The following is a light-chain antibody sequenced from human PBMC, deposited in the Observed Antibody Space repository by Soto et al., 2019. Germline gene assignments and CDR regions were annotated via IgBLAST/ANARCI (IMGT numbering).Light chain of an antibody. Sequence: QSVLTQPPSASGSPGQSVTIPCTGTSSDVGGYNYVSWYQQHPGKAPRLMIYEVNKRPSGVPYRFSGSKSGNTASLTVSGLPADDEAVYYCSSYAVNNVLVFGGGTKLTVL. CDR3: SSYAVNNVLV. CDR1: SSDVGGYNY. J-gene: IGLJ2*01. CDR2: EVN. V-gene: IGLV2-8*01.